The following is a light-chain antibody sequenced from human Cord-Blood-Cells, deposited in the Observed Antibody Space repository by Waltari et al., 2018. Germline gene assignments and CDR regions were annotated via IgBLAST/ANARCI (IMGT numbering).Light chain of an antibody. Sequence: SSELTPDPAVSVALGQTVRIKCQGDSLRSSYASWYQQKPGQAPVLVIYGKNNRPSGIPDRFSGSSSGNTASLTITGAQAEDEADYYCNSRDSSGNHLVFGGGTKLTVL. CDR3: NSRDSSGNHLV. CDR1: SLRSSY. CDR2: GKN. V-gene: IGLV3-19*01. J-gene: IGLJ3*02.